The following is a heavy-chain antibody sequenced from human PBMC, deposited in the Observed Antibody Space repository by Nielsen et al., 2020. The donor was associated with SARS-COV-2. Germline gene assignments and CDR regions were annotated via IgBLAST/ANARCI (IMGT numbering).Heavy chain of an antibody. D-gene: IGHD3-10*01. J-gene: IGHJ4*02. Sequence: GESLKISCSASGFTFSSTWMDWVRQAPGQGLVWVSRINSDGSSTSYADSVKGRFTISRDNAKNTMYLQMNSLRAEDTAVYYCARGWIDYGSGSFFDYWGQGTLVTVSS. CDR3: ARGWIDYGSGSFFDY. CDR1: GFTFSSTW. CDR2: INSDGSST. V-gene: IGHV3-74*01.